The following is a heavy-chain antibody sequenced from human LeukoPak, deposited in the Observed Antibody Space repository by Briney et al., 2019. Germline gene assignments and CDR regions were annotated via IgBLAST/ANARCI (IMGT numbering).Heavy chain of an antibody. CDR1: GFTFSSYG. D-gene: IGHD2-2*01. Sequence: GGSLRLSCAASGFTFSSYGMHWVRQAPGKGLEWVAVIWYDGSNKYYADSVKGLFTISRDNSKNTLYLQMNSLRAEDTAVYYCAKGPPSTSPYYFDYWGQGTLVTVSS. CDR2: IWYDGSNK. V-gene: IGHV3-33*06. CDR3: AKGPPSTSPYYFDY. J-gene: IGHJ4*02.